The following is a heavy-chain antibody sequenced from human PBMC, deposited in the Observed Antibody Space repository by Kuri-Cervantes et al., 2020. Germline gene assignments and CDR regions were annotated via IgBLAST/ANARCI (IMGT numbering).Heavy chain of an antibody. CDR2: ITPFNGNT. V-gene: IGHV1-45*02. CDR3: ARGFKAYCGGDCLNFQH. CDR1: GYTFTYRY. Sequence: SVKVSCKASGYTFTYRYLHWVRQAPGQALEWMGWITPFNGNTNYAQKFQDRVTITRDRSMSTAYMELSSLRSEDTAMYYCARGFKAYCGGDCLNFQHWGQGTLVTVSS. D-gene: IGHD2-21*02. J-gene: IGHJ1*01.